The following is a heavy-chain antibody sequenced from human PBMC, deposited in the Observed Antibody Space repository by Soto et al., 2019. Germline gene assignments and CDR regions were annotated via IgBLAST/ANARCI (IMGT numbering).Heavy chain of an antibody. CDR3: ARGDGRNFDY. Sequence: QVQLQQWGAGLLKASETLSLTCAVYGGSFNGYYWNWIRQPPGKGLEWIGEINHSGSTNYNPSLXSXVXIXXDTSKTQFSLKLSSVTAADTAVYYCARGDGRNFDYWGQGTLVTVSS. J-gene: IGHJ4*02. CDR1: GGSFNGYY. V-gene: IGHV4-34*01. CDR2: INHSGST.